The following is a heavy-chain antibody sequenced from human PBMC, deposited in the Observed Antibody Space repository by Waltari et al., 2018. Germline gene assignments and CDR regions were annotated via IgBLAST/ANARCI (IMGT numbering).Heavy chain of an antibody. J-gene: IGHJ5*01. CDR2: IHYRGSA. Sequence: QVQLQESGPRLVKPSETLSLICSVPGHSITSDYYWACLRPSPKKGLGWIGTIHYRGSASYSPSLKSRVTLSVDTSKNQFYLRVTSLTAADTAMYFCARAEGVAAGGKAYNYFDSWGQGTLVTVSS. CDR3: ARAEGVAAGGKAYNYFDS. D-gene: IGHD6-13*01. V-gene: IGHV4-38-2*02. CDR1: GHSITSDYY.